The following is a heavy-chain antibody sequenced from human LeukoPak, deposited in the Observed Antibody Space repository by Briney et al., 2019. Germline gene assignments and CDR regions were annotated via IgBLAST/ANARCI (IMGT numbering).Heavy chain of an antibody. CDR3: AREGSSGNWFDP. Sequence: ASVQVSCQASGYTFTSYYMHWVRQAPGQGLEWMGIINPSGGSTSYAQKFQGRVTMTRDTSTSTVYMELSSLRSEDTAVYYCAREGSSGNWFDPWGQGTLVTVSS. D-gene: IGHD3-10*01. J-gene: IGHJ5*02. CDR1: GYTFTSYY. V-gene: IGHV1-46*01. CDR2: INPSGGST.